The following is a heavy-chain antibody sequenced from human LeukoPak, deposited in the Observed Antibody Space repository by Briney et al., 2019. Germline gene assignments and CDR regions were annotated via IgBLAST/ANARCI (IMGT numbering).Heavy chain of an antibody. Sequence: GGSLRLSCAASGFPFSNYWMSWVRQAPGKGREGVANIKQDGSEKYYVDSVKGRFTISRDNAKTSLYLQMNTLRAEDTAVYYCARITGTTDFDYWGQGTLVTVSS. CDR2: IKQDGSEK. CDR1: GFPFSNYW. J-gene: IGHJ4*02. D-gene: IGHD1-7*01. CDR3: ARITGTTDFDY. V-gene: IGHV3-7*05.